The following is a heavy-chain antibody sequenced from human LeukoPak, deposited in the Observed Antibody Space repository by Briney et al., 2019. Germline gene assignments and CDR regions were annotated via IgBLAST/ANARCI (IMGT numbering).Heavy chain of an antibody. CDR3: ARAIDWVFDI. V-gene: IGHV3-21*01. D-gene: IGHD3-9*01. J-gene: IGHJ3*02. Sequence: GGSLRLSCAASGFTFSSYSMNWVRQAPGKGLEWVSSISSSSSYIYYADSVKGRFTISRDNAKNSLYLQMNSVRAEDTAVYYCARAIDWVFDIWGQGTMVTVSS. CDR2: ISSSSSYI. CDR1: GFTFSSYS.